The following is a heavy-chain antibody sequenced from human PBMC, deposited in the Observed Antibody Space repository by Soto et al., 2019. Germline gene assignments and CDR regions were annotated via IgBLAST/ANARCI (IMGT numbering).Heavy chain of an antibody. J-gene: IGHJ4*02. CDR3: SRSLAIDFES. CDR2: IRRIAYGGTT. Sequence: GGSLRLSCSASVFNFDAYTMSCVRLAPGKWLEWVGFIRRIAYGGTTDYAASVKGRFTISRDDSRKIVYLQMSRLKIEDTAVYYCSRSLAIDFESWGQGTLVTVSS. CDR1: VFNFDAYT. V-gene: IGHV3-49*04.